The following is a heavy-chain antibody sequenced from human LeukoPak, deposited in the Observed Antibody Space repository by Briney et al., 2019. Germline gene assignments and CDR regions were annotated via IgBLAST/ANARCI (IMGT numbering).Heavy chain of an antibody. D-gene: IGHD4-11*01. Sequence: ASVKVFCKACGYTFTSYGISWVRQAPGQGLGWMGWISDYNSNTNYAQKLQGRVTMTTDTSTSTAYMELRSLRSDDTAVYYCARDLYRDSLPVSWFDPWGQGTLVTVSS. V-gene: IGHV1-18*01. J-gene: IGHJ5*02. CDR1: GYTFTSYG. CDR2: ISDYNSNT. CDR3: ARDLYRDSLPVSWFDP.